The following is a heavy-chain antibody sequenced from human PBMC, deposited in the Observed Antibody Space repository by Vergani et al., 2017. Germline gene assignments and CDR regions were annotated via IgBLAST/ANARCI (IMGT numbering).Heavy chain of an antibody. V-gene: IGHV4-30-2*01. CDR2: IYHSGST. CDR1: GGSISSGGYS. J-gene: IGHJ3*02. D-gene: IGHD2-2*01. Sequence: QVQLQESGPGLVKPSQTLSLTCAVSGGSISSGGYSWSWIRQPPGKGLEWIGYIYHSGSTYYNPSLKSRVTISVDRSKNQFSLKLSSVTAADTAVYYCARGGFVVVPAAMLVDAFDIWGQGTMVTVSS. CDR3: ARGGFVVVPAAMLVDAFDI.